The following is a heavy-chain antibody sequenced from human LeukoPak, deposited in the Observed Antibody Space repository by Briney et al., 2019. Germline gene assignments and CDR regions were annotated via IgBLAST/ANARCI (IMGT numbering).Heavy chain of an antibody. J-gene: IGHJ4*02. Sequence: SETLSLTCTVSGGSISSGSYYWSWIRQPPGKGLEWIGYIYYSGSTYYNPSLKSRVTISVDTSKNQFSPKLSSVTAADTAVYYCARGHSGSYYFDYWGQGTLITVSS. V-gene: IGHV4-30-4*08. CDR3: ARGHSGSYYFDY. D-gene: IGHD1-26*01. CDR1: GGSISSGSYY. CDR2: IYYSGST.